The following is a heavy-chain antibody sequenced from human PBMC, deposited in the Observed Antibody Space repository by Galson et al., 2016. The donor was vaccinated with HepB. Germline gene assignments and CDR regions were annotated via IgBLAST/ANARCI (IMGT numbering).Heavy chain of an antibody. V-gene: IGHV1-46*02. D-gene: IGHD6-6*01. CDR3: ARDRIQPLVRLDY. Sequence: SVKVSCKASGYNFNGHYIHWIRQAPGQGLEWMGIIYPNDGSTTSAQKFQGRITMTRDLSTTTVYMELSSLRSEDTAVYYCARDRIQPLVRLDYWGQGTLVTVSS. CDR1: GYNFNGHY. J-gene: IGHJ4*02. CDR2: IYPNDGST.